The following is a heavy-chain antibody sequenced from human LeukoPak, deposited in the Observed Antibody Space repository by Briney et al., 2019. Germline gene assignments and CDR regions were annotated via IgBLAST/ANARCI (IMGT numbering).Heavy chain of an antibody. CDR1: GGSFSGYY. V-gene: IGHV4-34*01. J-gene: IGHJ5*02. CDR2: INHSGST. D-gene: IGHD3-16*02. CDR3: ARGFNDYVWGSYRPNYWFDP. Sequence: SSETLSLTCAVYGGSFSGYYWSWICQPPGKGLEWIGEINHSGSTNYNPSLKSRVTISVDTSKNQFSLKLSSVTAADTAVYYCARGFNDYVWGSYRPNYWFDPWGQGTLVTVSS.